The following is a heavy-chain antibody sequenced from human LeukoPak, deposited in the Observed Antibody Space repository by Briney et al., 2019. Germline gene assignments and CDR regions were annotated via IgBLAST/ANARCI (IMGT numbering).Heavy chain of an antibody. J-gene: IGHJ4*02. V-gene: IGHV3-7*01. CDR2: TKPDGSTE. Sequence: LAGGALRLSCAASGFSFRNYWMSWVRQAPGKGLEWVANTKPDGSTEYYADSVRGRFTASGDNANNLLYLQMNRLRAEDTAVYYCARDGGLHTNFDYWGQGTLLTVSS. D-gene: IGHD2-15*01. CDR1: GFSFRNYW. CDR3: ARDGGLHTNFDY.